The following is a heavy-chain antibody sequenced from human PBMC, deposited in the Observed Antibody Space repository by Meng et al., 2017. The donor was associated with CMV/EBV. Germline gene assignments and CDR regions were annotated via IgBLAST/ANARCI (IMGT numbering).Heavy chain of an antibody. Sequence: SETLSLTCTVSGGSISSSSYYWGWIRQPPGKGLEWIGSIYYSGSTYYNPPLKSRVTISVDTSKNQFSLKLSSVTAADTAVYYFARLGQYRYFQHWGQGTLVTVSS. D-gene: IGHD3-16*01. CDR1: GGSISSSSYY. CDR2: IYYSGST. CDR3: ARLGQYRYFQH. V-gene: IGHV4-39*01. J-gene: IGHJ1*01.